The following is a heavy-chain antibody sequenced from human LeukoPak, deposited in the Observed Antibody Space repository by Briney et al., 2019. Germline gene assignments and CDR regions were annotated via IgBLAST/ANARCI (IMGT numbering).Heavy chain of an antibody. CDR2: ISAYNGNT. V-gene: IGHV1-18*01. CDR1: GYTFTSYG. CDR3: ARERRYCSGGSCPNWFDP. J-gene: IGHJ5*02. D-gene: IGHD2-15*01. Sequence: ASVKVSCKASGYTFTSYGISWVRQAPGQGLEWMGWISAYNGNTNYAQKLQGRVTMTTDTSTSTAYKELRSLRSDDTAVYYCARERRYCSGGSCPNWFDPWGQGTLVTVSS.